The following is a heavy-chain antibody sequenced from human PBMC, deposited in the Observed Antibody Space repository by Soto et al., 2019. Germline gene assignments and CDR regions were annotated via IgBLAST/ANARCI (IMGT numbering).Heavy chain of an antibody. D-gene: IGHD3-22*01. Sequence: EVQLLESGGGLVQPGGSLRLSCAVSGVPFSICAMSWVRQPPGKGLEWVSGISGSGTSTYYADSVKGRFTISRDNSKNTLYLQMNSLRAEDTAVYYCAKGLYDRSGYPGYWGQGTLVSVSS. CDR3: AKGLYDRSGYPGY. CDR1: GVPFSICA. CDR2: ISGSGTST. J-gene: IGHJ4*02. V-gene: IGHV3-23*01.